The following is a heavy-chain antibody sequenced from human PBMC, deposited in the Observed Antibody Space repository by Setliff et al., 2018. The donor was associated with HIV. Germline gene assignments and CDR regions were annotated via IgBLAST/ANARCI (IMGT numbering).Heavy chain of an antibody. J-gene: IGHJ4*02. V-gene: IGHV1-69-2*01. CDR3: ASFVFRDSTDEYYRPPGDHPLYYFDY. CDR1: GYTFTDYY. CDR2: IDPEDGET. Sequence: ASVKVSCKASGYTFTDYYIHWVQQAPGKGLEWMGHIDPEDGETIYADNFQGSVTMTADRSTNTAYMELGSLRSEDTAVYYCASFVFRDSTDEYYRPPGDHPLYYFDYWAQGTLVTVSS. D-gene: IGHD3-10*01.